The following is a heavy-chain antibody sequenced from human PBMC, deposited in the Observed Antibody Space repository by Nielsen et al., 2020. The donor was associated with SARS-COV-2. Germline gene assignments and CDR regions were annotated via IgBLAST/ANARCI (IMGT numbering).Heavy chain of an antibody. CDR3: AREPTYYYDSSGYYYFDY. CDR1: GFTFSSYA. CDR2: ISYDGSNK. D-gene: IGHD3-22*01. V-gene: IGHV3-30*04. J-gene: IGHJ4*02. Sequence: GGSLRLSCAASGFTFSSYAMHWVRQAPGKGLEWVAVISYDGSNKYYADSVKGRFTISRDNSKNTLYLQMNSLRAEDTAVYYCAREPTYYYDSSGYYYFDYWGQGTLVTVSS.